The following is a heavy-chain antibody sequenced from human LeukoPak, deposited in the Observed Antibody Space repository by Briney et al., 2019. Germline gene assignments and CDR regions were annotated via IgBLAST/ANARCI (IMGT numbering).Heavy chain of an antibody. D-gene: IGHD6-19*01. J-gene: IGHJ4*02. CDR3: ARGLSSGWWRGGFDY. CDR1: GGSFSGYY. V-gene: IGHV4-34*01. CDR2: INHSGST. Sequence: PSETLSLTCAVYGGSFSGYYWSWIRQPPGKGLEWIGEINHSGSTNYNPSLKSRVTISVDTSKNQFSLKLSSVTAADTAVYYCARGLSSGWWRGGFDYWGQGTLVTVSS.